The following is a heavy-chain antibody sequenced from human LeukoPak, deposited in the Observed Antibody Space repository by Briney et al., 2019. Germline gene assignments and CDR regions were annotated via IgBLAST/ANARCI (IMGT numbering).Heavy chain of an antibody. D-gene: IGHD3-10*01. CDR1: GYTFTSYG. Sequence: ASVKVSCKASGYTFTSYGISWVRQAPGQGLEWMGWISAYNGNTNYAQKLQGRVTMTRDTSIGTAYMELSRLRSDDTAVYYCARDRREVSYYGSGSFKFGENYFDYWGQGTLVTVSS. V-gene: IGHV1-18*01. J-gene: IGHJ4*02. CDR3: ARDRREVSYYGSGSFKFGENYFDY. CDR2: ISAYNGNT.